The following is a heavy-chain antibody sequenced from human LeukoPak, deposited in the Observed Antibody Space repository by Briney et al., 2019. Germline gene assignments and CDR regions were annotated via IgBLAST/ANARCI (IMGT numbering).Heavy chain of an antibody. D-gene: IGHD3-22*01. J-gene: IGHJ6*02. Sequence: ASVKVSCKASGYTFTSYAMHWVRQAPGQRLEWMGWINAGNGNTKYSQKFQGRVTITADESTSTAYMELSSLRSEDTAVYYCARGPGLGRGMDVRGQGTTVTVSS. CDR3: ARGPGLGRGMDV. CDR2: INAGNGNT. CDR1: GYTFTSYA. V-gene: IGHV1-3*01.